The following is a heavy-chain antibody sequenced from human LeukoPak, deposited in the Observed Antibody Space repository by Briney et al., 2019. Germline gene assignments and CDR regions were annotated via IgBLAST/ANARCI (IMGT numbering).Heavy chain of an antibody. CDR3: ARSGYCSSTSCFHYYYYGMDV. V-gene: IGHV3-30*03. J-gene: IGHJ6*02. Sequence: PGGSLRLSCAASGFTFSSYGMHWVRQAPGKGLEWVAVISYDGSNKYYADSVKGRFTISRDNSKNTLYLQMNSLRSEDTAVYYCARSGYCSSTSCFHYYYYGMDVWGQGTTVTVSS. CDR1: GFTFSSYG. D-gene: IGHD2-2*03. CDR2: ISYDGSNK.